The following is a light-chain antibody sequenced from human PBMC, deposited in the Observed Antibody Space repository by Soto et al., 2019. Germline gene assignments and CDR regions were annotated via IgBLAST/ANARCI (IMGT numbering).Light chain of an antibody. CDR1: QSVSTY. V-gene: IGKV3-11*01. J-gene: IGKJ3*01. CDR2: GAS. CDR3: HQRSNWPSFT. Sequence: EVVLTQSPATLPLSPGERATLACRASQSVSTYLAWYQQKPGQPPRLLIYGASNRATGTPARISDSRSGTAFTLTIGFLALEGFAVYYCHQRSNWPSFTCSPGTNVDIK.